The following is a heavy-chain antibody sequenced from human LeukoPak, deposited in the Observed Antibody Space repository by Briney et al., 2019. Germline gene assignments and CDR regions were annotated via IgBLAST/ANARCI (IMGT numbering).Heavy chain of an antibody. CDR1: GYTFTSYG. D-gene: IGHD6-19*01. Sequence: ALVKVSCKASGYTFTSYGISWVRQAPGQGLEWMGCISAYNGNTNYAQKLQGRVTMTTDTSTSTAYMELRSLRSDDTAVYYCARIQTSYSSGSYTPPNFDYWGQGTLVTVSS. CDR2: ISAYNGNT. J-gene: IGHJ4*02. CDR3: ARIQTSYSSGSYTPPNFDY. V-gene: IGHV1-18*01.